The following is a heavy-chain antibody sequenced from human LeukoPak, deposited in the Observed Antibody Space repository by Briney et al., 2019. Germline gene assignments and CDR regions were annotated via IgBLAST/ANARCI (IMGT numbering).Heavy chain of an antibody. CDR2: IYTSGST. Sequence: SSETLSLTCTVSGGSISSGSYYWSWIRQPAGKGLEWIGRIYTSGSTNYNPSLKSRVTISVDTSKNQFSLKLSSVTAADTAVYYCARERAHYYGSGSYISYYMDVWGKGTTVTISS. J-gene: IGHJ6*03. V-gene: IGHV4-61*02. CDR1: GGSISSGSYY. CDR3: ARERAHYYGSGSYISYYMDV. D-gene: IGHD3-10*01.